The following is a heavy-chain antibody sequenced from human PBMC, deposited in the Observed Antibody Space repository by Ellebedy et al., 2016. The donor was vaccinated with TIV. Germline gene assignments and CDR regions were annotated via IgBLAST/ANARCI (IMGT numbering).Heavy chain of an antibody. V-gene: IGHV3-23*01. CDR3: AKDQASSPGADYYYGLDV. CDR2: ISSSGDST. CDR1: GFTFRSYA. Sequence: GGSLRLSXAASGFTFRSYAMSWVRQAPGKGLEWVSTISSSGDSTSYADSVRGRFTISRDNSKNTLYLQMNSLRAEDTAGYYCAKDQASSPGADYYYGLDVWGQGTTVTVSS. D-gene: IGHD3-9*01. J-gene: IGHJ6*02.